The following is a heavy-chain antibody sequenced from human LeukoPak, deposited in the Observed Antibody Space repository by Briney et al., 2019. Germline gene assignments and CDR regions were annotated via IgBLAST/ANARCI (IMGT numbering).Heavy chain of an antibody. J-gene: IGHJ5*02. CDR2: IYYSGNT. D-gene: IGHD2-2*01. CDR3: ARDQLYCSSSSCRNLGWFDP. V-gene: IGHV4-38-2*02. CDR1: GYSISSGYC. Sequence: PSETLSLTCTVFGYSISSGYCWGWIRQPPGQGLEWIGSIYYSGNTYYNPSLKSPVTISIDTSKNQFSLRLISVAAADTAVYYCARDQLYCSSSSCRNLGWFDPWGQGTLVTVSS.